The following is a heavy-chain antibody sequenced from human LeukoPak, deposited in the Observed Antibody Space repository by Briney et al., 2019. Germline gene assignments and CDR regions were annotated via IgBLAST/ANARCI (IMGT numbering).Heavy chain of an antibody. V-gene: IGHV1-69*04. J-gene: IGHJ6*02. D-gene: IGHD2-2*02. Sequence: SVTVSCKASGGTFSSYAISWVRQAPGQGLEWMGRIIPIFGIANYAQKFQGRVTITADKSTSTAYMELSSLRSEDTAVYYCAMAGYCSSTSCYTGSGPYYYYGMDVWGRGTTVTVSS. CDR2: IIPIFGIA. CDR3: AMAGYCSSTSCYTGSGPYYYYGMDV. CDR1: GGTFSSYA.